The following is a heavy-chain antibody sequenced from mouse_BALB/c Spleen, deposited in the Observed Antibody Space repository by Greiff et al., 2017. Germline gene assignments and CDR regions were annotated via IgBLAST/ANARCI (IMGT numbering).Heavy chain of an antibody. CDR3: ARRDDKGAMDY. CDR1: GFTFSDYY. J-gene: IGHJ4*01. CDR2: ISDGGSYT. Sequence: EVKLVESGGGLVKPGGSLKLSCAASGFTFSDYYMYWVRQTPEKRLEWVATISDGGSYTYYPDSVKGRFTISRDNAKNNLYLQMSSLKSEDTAMYYCARRDDKGAMDYWGQGTSVTVSS. D-gene: IGHD2-3*01. V-gene: IGHV5-4*02.